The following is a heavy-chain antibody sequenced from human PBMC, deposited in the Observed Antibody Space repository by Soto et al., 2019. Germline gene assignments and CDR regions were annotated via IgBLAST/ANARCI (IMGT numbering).Heavy chain of an antibody. J-gene: IGHJ4*02. V-gene: IGHV3-23*01. CDR1: GFTFSSYG. Sequence: EVQLLESGGGLVQPGGSLRLSCAASGFTFSSYGMSWVRQAPGKGLEWVSAISHSGGNTYYADSVKGRFAISRDNSKNTLYLQMNSLRAEDTAVYYCVTFIFCSSTSCYGREGGYWGQGTLVTVSS. CDR2: ISHSGGNT. D-gene: IGHD2-2*01. CDR3: VTFIFCSSTSCYGREGGY.